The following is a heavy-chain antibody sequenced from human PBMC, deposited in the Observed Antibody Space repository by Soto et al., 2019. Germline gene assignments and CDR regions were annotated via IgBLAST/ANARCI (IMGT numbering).Heavy chain of an antibody. Sequence: PGGSLRLSCAASGFTFSSYGMHWVRQAPGKGLEWVAVIWYDGSNKYYADSVKGRFTISRDNSKNTLYLQMNSLRAEDTAVYYCARDLYYYDSSGYSEGPYYYYGMDVWGQGPTVTVSS. CDR2: IWYDGSNK. D-gene: IGHD3-22*01. CDR3: ARDLYYYDSSGYSEGPYYYYGMDV. V-gene: IGHV3-33*01. CDR1: GFTFSSYG. J-gene: IGHJ6*02.